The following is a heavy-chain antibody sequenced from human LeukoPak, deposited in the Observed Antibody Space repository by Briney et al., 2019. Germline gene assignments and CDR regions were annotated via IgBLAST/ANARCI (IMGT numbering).Heavy chain of an antibody. J-gene: IGHJ6*02. CDR2: IWYDGSNK. CDR1: GFTFSSYG. D-gene: IGHD6-13*01. V-gene: IGHV3-33*01. Sequence: GGSLRLSCAASGFTFSSYGMHWVRQAPGKGLEWVAVIWYDGSNKYYADSVKGRFTISRDNSKNTLYLQMNSLRAEDTAVYYCARDIKTVGIAAAGEYYYYGMDVWDQGTTVTVSS. CDR3: ARDIKTVGIAAAGEYYYYGMDV.